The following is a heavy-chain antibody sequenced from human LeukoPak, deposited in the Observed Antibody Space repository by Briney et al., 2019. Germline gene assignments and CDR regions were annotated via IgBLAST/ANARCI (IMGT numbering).Heavy chain of an antibody. CDR1: GFTVSSNY. J-gene: IGHJ4*02. D-gene: IGHD2-15*01. V-gene: IGHV3-53*01. CDR2: IYSGGST. Sequence: GGSLRLSCAASGFTVSSNYMSWVRQAPGKGLEWVSVIYSGGSTYYADSVKGRFTISRDNSKNTPYLQMNSLRTEDTAVYYCAREGSQYSVDYWGQGNLVTVSS. CDR3: AREGSQYSVDY.